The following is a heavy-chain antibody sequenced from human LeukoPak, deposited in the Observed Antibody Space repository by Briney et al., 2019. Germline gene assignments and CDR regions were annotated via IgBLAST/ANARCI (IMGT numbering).Heavy chain of an antibody. D-gene: IGHD6-13*01. CDR3: ARGGYATSWYWIY. CDR2: IKQDGSEK. CDR1: GFPFSSNW. V-gene: IGHV3-7*01. Sequence: GGSLRLSCAASGFPFSSNWMTWVRQSPGKGLEWVATIKQDGSEKYYVDSVKGRFTISRDNAKNSLYLQMNSLRAEDTAVYYCARGGYATSWYWIYWGQGTLVTVSS. J-gene: IGHJ4*02.